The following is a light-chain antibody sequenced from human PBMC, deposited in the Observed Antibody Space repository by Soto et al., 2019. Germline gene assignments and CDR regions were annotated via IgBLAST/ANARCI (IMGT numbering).Light chain of an antibody. CDR1: PGISSN. CDR3: QQFNSYPIT. V-gene: IGKV1-9*01. J-gene: IGKJ5*01. CDR2: AAS. Sequence: DIQMTQSASFLSASLGDRVTITWRASPGISSNLAWYQQKPVKAPKLLIYAASTLQSGVPSRFSGSRYGTEFTLTISSLQTEDFATYYCQQFNSYPITFGQGTRLEIK.